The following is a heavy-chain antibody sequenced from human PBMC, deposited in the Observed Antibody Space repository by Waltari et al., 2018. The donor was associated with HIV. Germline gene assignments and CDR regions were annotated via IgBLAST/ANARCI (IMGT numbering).Heavy chain of an antibody. Sequence: QVQLQESGPRLVKPSQTLSLTCTVSGGSISSGSYYWSWIRQPAGKGLEWIGRIYTSGSTNYNPSLKSRVTISIDTSKNQFSLKLNSVTAADTAVYYCARDIVVVTADYFDYWGQGTLVTVSS. V-gene: IGHV4-61*02. CDR2: IYTSGST. D-gene: IGHD2-21*02. CDR1: GGSISSGSYY. CDR3: ARDIVVVTADYFDY. J-gene: IGHJ4*02.